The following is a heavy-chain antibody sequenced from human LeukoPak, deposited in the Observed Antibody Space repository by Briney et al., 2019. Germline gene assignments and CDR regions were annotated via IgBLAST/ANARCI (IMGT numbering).Heavy chain of an antibody. J-gene: IGHJ4*02. Sequence: GGSLRLSCAASVFSFSRNWMHWVRQAPGKGLVWVSRINSDGSATHYADSVKGRFTISRDNAKNTLYLQMNSLRAEDTAVYYCATDPDSGGWSTFDYWGQGTLVTVSS. CDR3: ATDPDSGGWSTFDY. V-gene: IGHV3-74*01. CDR1: VFSFSRNW. CDR2: INSDGSAT. D-gene: IGHD6-19*01.